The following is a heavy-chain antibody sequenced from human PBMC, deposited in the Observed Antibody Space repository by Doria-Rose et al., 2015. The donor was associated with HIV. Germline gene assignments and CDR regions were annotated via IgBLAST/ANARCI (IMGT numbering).Heavy chain of an antibody. Sequence: QVQLQESGPGLVKPSQTLSLTCTVSGGSISSEGYYWTWIRHQPGTGLEWMGYIHYSGNTYYNPSLESRVTMSVDTSTNQFSLMLSSVTAADTAVYYCATDRGGVRNWFDPWGQGTLVTVSS. CDR3: ATDRGGVRNWFDP. CDR2: IHYSGNT. D-gene: IGHD2-8*02. J-gene: IGHJ5*02. V-gene: IGHV4-31*03. CDR1: GGSISSEGYY.